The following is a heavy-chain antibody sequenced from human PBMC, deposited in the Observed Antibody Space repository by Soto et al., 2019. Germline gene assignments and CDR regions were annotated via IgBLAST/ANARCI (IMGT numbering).Heavy chain of an antibody. Sequence: QVQLVQSGAEVKKPGASVKVSCKASGYTFTSYGISWVRQAPGQGLEWMGWISAYNGNTNYAQKLQGRVTMTTDKSNSTAYKELRSLRYHDTAVYYCARDHQVFWSGYCTSPCDCWGQGTLVTVSS. CDR1: GYTFTSYG. CDR3: ARDHQVFWSGYCTSPCDC. J-gene: IGHJ4*02. D-gene: IGHD3-3*01. CDR2: ISAYNGNT. V-gene: IGHV1-18*01.